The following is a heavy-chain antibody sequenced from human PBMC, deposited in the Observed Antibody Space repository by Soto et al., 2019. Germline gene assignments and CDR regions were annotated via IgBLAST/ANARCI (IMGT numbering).Heavy chain of an antibody. D-gene: IGHD3-3*02. CDR1: GFHFSRHG. Sequence: QVQLVESGGGVVQPGRSLRLSCAASGFHFSRHGVHWVRQAPGRGLEWVAVIWSDGSKEYYADSVKGRFTISRDKSKNTVSLQVNSLRSEDTAVYYCARDHVWPGNGLDVWGQGTTVTVSS. V-gene: IGHV3-33*01. J-gene: IGHJ6*02. CDR2: IWSDGSKE. CDR3: ARDHVWPGNGLDV.